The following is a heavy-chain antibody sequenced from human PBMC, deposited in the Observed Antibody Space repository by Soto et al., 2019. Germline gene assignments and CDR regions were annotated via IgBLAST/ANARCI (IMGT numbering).Heavy chain of an antibody. CDR3: ARITAAAGSSSGPFDP. D-gene: IGHD6-13*01. V-gene: IGHV4-59*01. J-gene: IGHJ5*02. Sequence: PSETLSLTCTVSGGSISSYYWSWVRQPPGKGLEWIGYIYYSGSTNYNPSLKSRVTISVDTSKNQFSLKLSSVTAADTAVYYCARITAAAGSSSGPFDPWGQATLVTVPS. CDR1: GGSISSYY. CDR2: IYYSGST.